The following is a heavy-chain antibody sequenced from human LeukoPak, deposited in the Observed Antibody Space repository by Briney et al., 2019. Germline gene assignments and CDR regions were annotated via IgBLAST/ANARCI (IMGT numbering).Heavy chain of an antibody. CDR2: IIPIFGTA. V-gene: IGHV1-69*13. J-gene: IGHJ6*03. D-gene: IGHD3-10*01. CDR1: GGTFSSYA. CDR3: ARTYGSGSYYNYYYYYMDV. Sequence: SVKVSCKASGGTFSSYAISWVRQAPGQGLEWMGGIIPIFGTANYAQKLQGRVTITADESTSTAYMELSSLRSEDTAVYYCARTYGSGSYYNYYYYYMDVWGKGTTVTVSS.